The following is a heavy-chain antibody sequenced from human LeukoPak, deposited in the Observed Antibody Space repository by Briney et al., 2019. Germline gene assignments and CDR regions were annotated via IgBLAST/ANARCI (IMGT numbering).Heavy chain of an antibody. J-gene: IGHJ4*02. D-gene: IGHD3-22*01. CDR3: ARENDSSGFGSYYFDY. Sequence: SETLSLTCTVSGGSISSSSYYWGWIRQPPGKGLEWIGSIYYSGSTYYNPSLKSRVTISVDTSKNQFSLKLSSVTAADTAVYYCARENDSSGFGSYYFDYWGQGTLVTVSS. CDR2: IYYSGST. V-gene: IGHV4-39*07. CDR1: GGSISSSSYY.